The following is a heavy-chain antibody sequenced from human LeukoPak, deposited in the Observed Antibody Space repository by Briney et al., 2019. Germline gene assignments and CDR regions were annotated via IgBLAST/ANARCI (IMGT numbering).Heavy chain of an antibody. CDR2: TYYRSKLYN. CDR3: AREMEGSGSYYFDY. V-gene: IGHV6-1*01. J-gene: IGHJ4*02. D-gene: IGHD3-10*01. CDR1: GDIFSSNSAA. Sequence: SQTLSLTCAFSGDIFSSNSAAWNWVTQTPSRGLEWLERTYYRSKLYNDYAGSVKIRITINPDTSKNQFSLQLNSVTPEGTAVYYCAREMEGSGSYYFDYWGQGTLVTVSS.